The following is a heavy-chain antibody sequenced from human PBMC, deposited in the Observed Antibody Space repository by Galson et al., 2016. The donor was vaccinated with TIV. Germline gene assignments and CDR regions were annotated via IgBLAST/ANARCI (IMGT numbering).Heavy chain of an antibody. CDR3: ARDSVSFGSGSYYPSSFDY. V-gene: IGHV1-69*06. D-gene: IGHD3-10*01. Sequence: SVKVSCKASGATFSRYAFNWVRQAPGQGLEWMGRIIPIFDTTNYAQNFQGRVTIIADKSTNTVYMEGSRLRSDDTAVYYCARDSVSFGSGSYYPSSFDYWGQGTLVTVSS. J-gene: IGHJ4*02. CDR2: IIPIFDTT. CDR1: GATFSRYA.